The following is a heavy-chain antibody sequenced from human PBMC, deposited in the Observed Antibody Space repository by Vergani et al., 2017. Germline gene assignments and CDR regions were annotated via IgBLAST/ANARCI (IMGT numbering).Heavy chain of an antibody. J-gene: IGHJ5*02. CDR3: ARGITMVRGVTAA. D-gene: IGHD3-10*01. Sequence: EVQLLESGGGLVQPGGSLRLSCAASGFTFSSYAMSWVRQAPGKGLEWVSAISGSGGSTYYADSVKGRFTISRDNSKNTLYLQMNSLRAEDTAVYYCARGITMVRGVTAAWGQGTLVTVSS. V-gene: IGHV3-23*01. CDR1: GFTFSSYA. CDR2: ISGSGGST.